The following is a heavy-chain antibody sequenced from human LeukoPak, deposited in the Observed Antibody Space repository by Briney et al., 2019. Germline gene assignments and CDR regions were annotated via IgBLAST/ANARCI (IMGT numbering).Heavy chain of an antibody. J-gene: IGHJ4*02. Sequence: ASVKVSCKVSGYTLTELSMHWVRQAPGKGLEWMGGFDPEDGETIYAQKFQCRVTMTEDTSTDTAYMELSSLRSEDTAVYYCATYVLRFLEWSIDYWGQGTLVTVSS. D-gene: IGHD3-3*01. V-gene: IGHV1-24*01. CDR1: GYTLTELS. CDR3: ATYVLRFLEWSIDY. CDR2: FDPEDGET.